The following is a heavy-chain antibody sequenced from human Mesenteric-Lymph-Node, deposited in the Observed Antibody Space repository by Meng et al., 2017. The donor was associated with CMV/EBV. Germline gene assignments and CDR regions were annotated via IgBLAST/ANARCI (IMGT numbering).Heavy chain of an antibody. CDR2: IRSSSGTV. J-gene: IGHJ5*02. V-gene: IGHV3-48*04. CDR1: GFTFGNFG. CDR3: ARDKSYSNYAAPFDP. D-gene: IGHD4-11*01. Sequence: GESLKISCAASGFTFGNFGMNWVRQAPGKGLEWVSFIRSSSGTVYYADSVQGRFTISRDNTKNSLYLQMNSLRAEDTAVYYCARDKSYSNYAAPFDPWGQGTLVTVSS.